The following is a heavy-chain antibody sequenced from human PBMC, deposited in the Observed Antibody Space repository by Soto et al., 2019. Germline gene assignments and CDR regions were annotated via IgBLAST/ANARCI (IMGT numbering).Heavy chain of an antibody. D-gene: IGHD7-27*01. CDR3: ARNKLGMDGAFDI. Sequence: GESLKISCAASGFTFSSYSMNWVRQAPGKGLEWVSSISSSSSYIYYADSVKGRFTISRDNAKNSLYLQMNSLRAEDTAVYYCARNKLGMDGAFDIWGQGTMGTVSS. CDR1: GFTFSSYS. V-gene: IGHV3-21*01. CDR2: ISSSSSYI. J-gene: IGHJ3*02.